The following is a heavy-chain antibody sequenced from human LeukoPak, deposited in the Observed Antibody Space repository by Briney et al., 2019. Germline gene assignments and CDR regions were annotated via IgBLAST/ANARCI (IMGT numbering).Heavy chain of an antibody. J-gene: IGHJ4*02. CDR2: INPSGGST. V-gene: IGHV1-46*01. Sequence: ASVKVSCKASGYTFTSYYMHWVRQAPGQGLEWMGIINPSGGSTSYAQKFQGRVTITADESTSTAYMELSSLRSEDTAVYYCASRQSSGWYPLGYWGQGTLVTVSS. CDR1: GYTFTSYY. CDR3: ASRQSSGWYPLGY. D-gene: IGHD6-19*01.